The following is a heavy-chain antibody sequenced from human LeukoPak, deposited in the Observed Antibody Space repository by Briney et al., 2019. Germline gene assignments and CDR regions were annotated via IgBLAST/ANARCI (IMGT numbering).Heavy chain of an antibody. CDR3: AREFGSIVVVVAATRNDAFDI. CDR1: GFTFSSYA. Sequence: PGGSLRLSCAASGFTFSSYAMSWVRQAPGKGLEWVSAISGSGGSTYYADSVKGRFTISRDNSKNTLYLQMNSLRAEDTAVYYCAREFGSIVVVVAATRNDAFDIWGQGTMVTVSS. J-gene: IGHJ3*02. V-gene: IGHV3-23*01. CDR2: ISGSGGST. D-gene: IGHD2-15*01.